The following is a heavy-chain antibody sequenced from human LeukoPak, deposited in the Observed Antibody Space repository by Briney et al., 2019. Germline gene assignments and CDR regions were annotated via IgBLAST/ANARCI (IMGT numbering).Heavy chain of an antibody. D-gene: IGHD3-10*01. Sequence: ASVKVSCKASGYTFTGYYMHWVRQAPGQGLEWMGIINPSGGSTSYAQKFQGRVTMTRDTSTSTVYMELSSLRSEDTAVYYCARVFDSGSQAYFYYMDVWGKGTTVTIFS. CDR2: INPSGGST. CDR3: ARVFDSGSQAYFYYMDV. V-gene: IGHV1-46*01. CDR1: GYTFTGYY. J-gene: IGHJ6*03.